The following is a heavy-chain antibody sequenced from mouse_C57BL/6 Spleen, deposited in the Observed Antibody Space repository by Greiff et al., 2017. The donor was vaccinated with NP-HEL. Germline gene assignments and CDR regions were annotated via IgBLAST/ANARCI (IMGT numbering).Heavy chain of an antibody. CDR2: INPNNGGT. J-gene: IGHJ4*01. CDR1: GYTFTDYN. V-gene: IGHV1-18*01. CDR3: ARLLRLFYAMDY. D-gene: IGHD1-2*01. Sequence: EVQLQQSGPELVKPGASVKIPCKASGYTFTDYNMDWVKQSHGKSLEWIGDINPNNGGTIYNQKFKGKATLTVDKSSSTAYMELRSLTSEDTAVYYCARLLRLFYAMDYWGQGTSVTVSS.